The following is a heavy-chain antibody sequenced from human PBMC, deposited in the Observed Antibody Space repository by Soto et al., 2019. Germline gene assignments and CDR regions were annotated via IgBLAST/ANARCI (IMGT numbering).Heavy chain of an antibody. D-gene: IGHD3-3*01. CDR2: INHSGNT. CDR3: ASIWSGYYMGDNWFDP. CDR1: GGSLSGHY. V-gene: IGHV4-34*01. Sequence: QVQLQQWGAGLLKPSETLSLTCSVYGGSLSGHYWSWIRQSPGKGLEWLGEINHSGNTNYNPSLKSRVSISVDTSKNQFSLRLTSVTAADTAVYYCASIWSGYYMGDNWFDPWGQGSLVIVSS. J-gene: IGHJ5*02.